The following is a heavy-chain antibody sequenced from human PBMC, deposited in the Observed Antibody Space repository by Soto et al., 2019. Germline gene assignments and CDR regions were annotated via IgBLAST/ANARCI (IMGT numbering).Heavy chain of an antibody. CDR2: IIPIFGTA. D-gene: IGHD6-13*01. J-gene: IGHJ6*02. CDR3: ARDRGIAAAGPYYYYGMDV. V-gene: IGHV1-69*12. Sequence: QVQLVQSGAEVKKPGSSVKVSCKASGGTFSSYAISWVRQAPGQGLEWMGGIIPIFGTANYAQKFQGRVTITADESTSTAYMELSSLRSEDKAVYYCARDRGIAAAGPYYYYGMDVWGQGTTVTVSS. CDR1: GGTFSSYA.